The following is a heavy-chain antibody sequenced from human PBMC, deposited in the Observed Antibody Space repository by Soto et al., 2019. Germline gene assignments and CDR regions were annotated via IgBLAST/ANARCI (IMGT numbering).Heavy chain of an antibody. CDR2: ISAYKGNT. CDR3: ARETMVRGVIPKTAHYYYGMDV. V-gene: IGHV1-18*01. J-gene: IGHJ6*02. D-gene: IGHD3-10*01. Sequence: QVQLVQSGAEVKKPGASVKVSCKASGYTFTNYGISWVRQAPGQGLEWMGWISAYKGNTNYAQKLQDRVSMATDTSTSTAYMELRSLRSDDTAVYYCARETMVRGVIPKTAHYYYGMDVWGQGTTVTVSS. CDR1: GYTFTNYG.